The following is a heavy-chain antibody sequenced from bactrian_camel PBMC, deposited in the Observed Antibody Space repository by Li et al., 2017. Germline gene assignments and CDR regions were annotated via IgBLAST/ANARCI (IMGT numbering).Heavy chain of an antibody. CDR2: IDRDDNR. V-gene: IGHV3S55*01. D-gene: IGHD6*01. J-gene: IGHJ4*01. CDR3: AAFRHVWYGGPFPPASLVDY. CDR1: GYTAGSPC. Sequence: HVQLVESGGGSVEAGGSLRLSCVVPGYTAGSPCMAWFRQAPGKEREWVAIIDRDDNRRYTDSVKGRFTISQDNAKNTLQMNSLKSEDTGMYYCAAFRHVWYGGPFPPASLVDYWGQGTQVTVS.